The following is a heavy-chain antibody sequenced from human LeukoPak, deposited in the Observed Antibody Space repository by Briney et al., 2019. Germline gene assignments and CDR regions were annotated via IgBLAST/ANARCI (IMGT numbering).Heavy chain of an antibody. D-gene: IGHD2-2*01. CDR3: ARRLGYCSSTSCYAGNWFDP. J-gene: IGHJ5*02. Sequence: PSETLSLTCAVYGGSFSGYYWSWVRQPPGKGLEWIGEINHSGSTNYNPSLKSRVTISVDTSKNQFSLKLSSVTAADTAVYYCARRLGYCSSTSCYAGNWFDPWGQGTLVTVSS. V-gene: IGHV4-34*01. CDR1: GGSFSGYY. CDR2: INHSGST.